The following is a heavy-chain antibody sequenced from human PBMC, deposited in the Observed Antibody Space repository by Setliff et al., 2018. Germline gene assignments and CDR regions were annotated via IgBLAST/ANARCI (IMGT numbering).Heavy chain of an antibody. CDR1: GVSISGTSTETYL. CDR2: VFFNGAA. V-gene: IGHV4-61*01. D-gene: IGHD3-16*02. Sequence: SLTCTVSGVSISGTSTETYLWSWIRQPPGKGLEFIGYVFFNGAAKYDPSLKSRVAISVDTSKEQFSLKLSSVTAADTAVYFCARGGTYRYFDYWGQGAQVTVSS. CDR3: ARGGTYRYFDY. J-gene: IGHJ4*02.